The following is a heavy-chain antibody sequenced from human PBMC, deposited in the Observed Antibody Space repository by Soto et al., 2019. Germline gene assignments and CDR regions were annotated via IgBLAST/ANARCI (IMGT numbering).Heavy chain of an antibody. D-gene: IGHD2-15*01. Sequence: SETLSLTCAVYGGSFSGYYWSWSRQPPGKGLEWIGEINHSGSTNYNPPLKSRVTISVDTSKNQFSLKLSSVTAADTAVYYCARGSPGYCSGGSCLKYFQHWGQGTLVPVSS. V-gene: IGHV4-34*01. CDR3: ARGSPGYCSGGSCLKYFQH. J-gene: IGHJ1*01. CDR1: GGSFSGYY. CDR2: INHSGST.